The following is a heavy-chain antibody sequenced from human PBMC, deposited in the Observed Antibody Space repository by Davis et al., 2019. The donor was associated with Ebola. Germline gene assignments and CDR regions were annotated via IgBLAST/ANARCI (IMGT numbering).Heavy chain of an antibody. D-gene: IGHD2-8*01. Sequence: PSETLSLTFAVYGGSFSGYYWSWIRQRPGKGLEWIGEINHSGSTNYNPSLKSRVTISVDTSKNQFSLKLSSVTAADTAVYYCARNGYYYYYYMDVWGKGTTVTVSS. CDR2: INHSGST. V-gene: IGHV4-34*01. J-gene: IGHJ6*03. CDR1: GGSFSGYY. CDR3: ARNGYYYYYYMDV.